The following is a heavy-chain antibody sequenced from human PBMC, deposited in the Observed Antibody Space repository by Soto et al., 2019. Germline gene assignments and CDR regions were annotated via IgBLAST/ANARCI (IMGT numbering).Heavy chain of an antibody. D-gene: IGHD5-18*01. Sequence: QVQLEESGGGVVQPGRSLRLSCAASGFTFSSHTMNWVRQAPGKGLEWVGVISNEGDNKYYADIVKGRFTISRDYSKNTLYLQMNSLRAADTAVYYCGRSSWIQMWSSFDYWGQGTLVTVSS. J-gene: IGHJ4*02. V-gene: IGHV3-30-3*01. CDR3: GRSSWIQMWSSFDY. CDR2: ISNEGDNK. CDR1: GFTFSSHT.